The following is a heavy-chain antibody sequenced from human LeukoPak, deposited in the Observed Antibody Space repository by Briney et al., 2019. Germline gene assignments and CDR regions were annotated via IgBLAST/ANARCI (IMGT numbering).Heavy chain of an antibody. V-gene: IGHV4-39*07. CDR1: GGSISSYY. CDR2: IYYSGST. CDR3: ARDFRGGYDFWSGYYTPYYFDY. D-gene: IGHD3-3*01. J-gene: IGHJ4*02. Sequence: PSETLSLTCTVSGGSISSYYWGWIRQPPGKGLEWIGSIYYSGSTYYNPSLKSRVTISVDTSKNQFSLKLSSVTAADTAVYYCARDFRGGYDFWSGYYTPYYFDYWGQGTLVTVSP.